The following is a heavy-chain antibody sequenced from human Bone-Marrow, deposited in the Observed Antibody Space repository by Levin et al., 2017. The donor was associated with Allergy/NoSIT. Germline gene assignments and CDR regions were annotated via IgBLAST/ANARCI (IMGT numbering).Heavy chain of an antibody. Sequence: GESLKISCAASGFIFRNYAMNWVRQAPGKGLEWVSQISGSGGNTHYADSVKGRFTFSRDNSKNTLYMQMNSLRVEDTAVYYCAGYDTSAYHSPFDYWGQGTLVTVSS. CDR1: GFIFRNYA. CDR2: ISGSGGNT. D-gene: IGHD3-22*01. V-gene: IGHV3-23*01. CDR3: AGYDTSAYHSPFDY. J-gene: IGHJ4*02.